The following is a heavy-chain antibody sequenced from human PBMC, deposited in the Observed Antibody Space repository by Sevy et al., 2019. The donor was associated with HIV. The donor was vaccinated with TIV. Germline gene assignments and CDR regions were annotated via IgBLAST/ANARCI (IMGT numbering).Heavy chain of an antibody. J-gene: IGHJ4*02. CDR1: GGSFSGYY. Sequence: SETLSLTCAVYGGSFSGYYWSWIRHPPGKGLEWIGEINHSGSTNYNPSLKSRVTISVDTSKNQFSLKLSSVTAADTAVYYCARESREEIVVVPAATYFDYWGQGTLVTVSS. CDR2: INHSGST. V-gene: IGHV4-34*01. CDR3: ARESREEIVVVPAATYFDY. D-gene: IGHD2-2*01.